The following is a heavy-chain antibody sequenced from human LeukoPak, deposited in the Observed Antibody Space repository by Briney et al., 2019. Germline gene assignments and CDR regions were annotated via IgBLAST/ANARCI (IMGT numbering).Heavy chain of an antibody. Sequence: GGSLRLSCAASGFTFSSYAMHWVRQAPGKGLEWVAVISYDGSNKYYADSVKGRFTISRDNSKNKLYLQMNSLRAEDTAVYYCARVAADWGQGTLVTVSS. V-gene: IGHV3-30*04. CDR3: ARVAAD. D-gene: IGHD2-15*01. CDR1: GFTFSSYA. CDR2: ISYDGSNK. J-gene: IGHJ4*02.